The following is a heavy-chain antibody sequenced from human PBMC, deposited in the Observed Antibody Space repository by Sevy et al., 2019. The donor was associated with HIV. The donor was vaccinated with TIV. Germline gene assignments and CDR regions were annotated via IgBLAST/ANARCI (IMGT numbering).Heavy chain of an antibody. V-gene: IGHV4-59*01. Sequence: SETLSLTCTVSGGSISSYYWSWIRQPPGKGLEWIGYIYYSGSTNYNPSLKSRVTISVDTSQNQFSLKLSSVTAADTAVYYCARDPGATVTRGYYYYGMDVWGQGTTVTVSS. CDR2: IYYSGST. CDR3: ARDPGATVTRGYYYYGMDV. D-gene: IGHD4-17*01. J-gene: IGHJ6*02. CDR1: GGSISSYY.